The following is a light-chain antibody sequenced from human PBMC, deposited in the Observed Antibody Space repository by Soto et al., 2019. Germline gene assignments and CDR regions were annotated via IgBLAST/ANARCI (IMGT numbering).Light chain of an antibody. J-gene: IGKJ2*01. CDR1: QSISTE. CDR3: QQGHNWPLT. CDR2: SAS. Sequence: EIGMTQSPSTLSVSPGERATLSCRASQSISTELAWYQHKPGQPPRLLIYSASTRATGVPPRFTGSGSGSEFTLTISGLQYEDFAVYYCQQGHNWPLTFGQGTRLAI. V-gene: IGKV3-15*01.